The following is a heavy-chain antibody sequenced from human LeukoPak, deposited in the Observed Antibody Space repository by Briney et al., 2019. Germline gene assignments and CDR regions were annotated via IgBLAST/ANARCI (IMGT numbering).Heavy chain of an antibody. V-gene: IGHV3-74*01. CDR2: IKNDGSST. Sequence: GGSLRLSCAASGFTFSRYWMHWVRQAPGKGLVWVSRIKNDGSSTTYADSVKGRFTISRDNAKNTLYLQMNSLRAEDTAVYYCVREPYCSGGSCYTSGFDCWGQGTLVTVSS. J-gene: IGHJ4*02. D-gene: IGHD2-15*01. CDR3: VREPYCSGGSCYTSGFDC. CDR1: GFTFSRYW.